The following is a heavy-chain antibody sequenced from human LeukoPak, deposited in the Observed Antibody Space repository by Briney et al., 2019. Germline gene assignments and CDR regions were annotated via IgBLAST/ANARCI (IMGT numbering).Heavy chain of an antibody. CDR2: IKQGGNEK. CDR1: GFIFRNHW. J-gene: IGHJ4*02. D-gene: IGHD4-17*01. CDR3: ARGPNYGDRVDYFDY. V-gene: IGHV3-7*01. Sequence: GGSLRLSCAASGFIFRNHWMSWVRQVPGRGLERVAHIKQGGNEKHYVDSVEGRFTLSRDDSKNSSYLQMNSLSVDDSAVYYCARGPNYGDRVDYFDYWGQGTLVTVSS.